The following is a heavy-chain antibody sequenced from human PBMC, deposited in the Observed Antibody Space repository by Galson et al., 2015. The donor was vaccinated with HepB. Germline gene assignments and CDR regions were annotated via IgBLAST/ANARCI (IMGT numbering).Heavy chain of an antibody. V-gene: IGHV1-69*13. J-gene: IGHJ6*02. CDR2: IIPIFGTA. CDR1: GGTFSSYA. Sequence: SVKVSCKASGGTFSSYAISWVRQAPGQGLEWMGGIIPIFGTANYAQKFQGRVTITADESTSTAYMELSSLRSEDTAVYYCARGYGYNYDYYYYYGMDVWGQGTTVTVSS. D-gene: IGHD5-24*01. CDR3: ARGYGYNYDYYYYYGMDV.